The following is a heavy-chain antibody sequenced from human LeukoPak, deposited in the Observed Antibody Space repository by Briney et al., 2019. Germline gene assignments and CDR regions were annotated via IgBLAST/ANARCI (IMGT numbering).Heavy chain of an antibody. J-gene: IGHJ4*02. CDR3: AREDCSGGSCYSD. D-gene: IGHD2-15*01. Sequence: MPSETLSLTCTVSGGPISSGGYYWSWIRQHPGKGLEWIGYIYYSGSTYYNPSLKSRVTISVDTSKNQFSLKLSSVTAADTAVYYCAREDCSGGSCYSDWGQGTLVTVSS. V-gene: IGHV4-31*03. CDR2: IYYSGST. CDR1: GGPISSGGYY.